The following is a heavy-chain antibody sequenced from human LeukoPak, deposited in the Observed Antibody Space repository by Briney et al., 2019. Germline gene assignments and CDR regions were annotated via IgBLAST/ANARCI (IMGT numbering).Heavy chain of an antibody. CDR3: ATSPPIVGATVFYYYYMDV. CDR1: GYTFTGYY. V-gene: IGHV1-24*01. D-gene: IGHD1-26*01. CDR2: FDPEDGEA. Sequence: ASVKVSCKASGYTFTGYYMHWVRQAPGKGLEWIGGFDPEDGEAIYAQKFQGRVTMTEVPSTDTAYMELRSLRSEDTAVYYCATSPPIVGATVFYYYYMDVWGKGTMVTVSS. J-gene: IGHJ6*03.